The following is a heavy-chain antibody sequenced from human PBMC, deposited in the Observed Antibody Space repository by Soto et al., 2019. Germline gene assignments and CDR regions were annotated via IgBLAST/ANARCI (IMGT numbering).Heavy chain of an antibody. CDR1: GGTISSSSYY. Sequence: SETLSLTYTVSGGTISSSSYYWGWFRQPPGKGLEWIGSIYYSGSTYYNPSLKSRVTISVDTSKNQFSLKLSSVTAADTAVYYCARGRTSGTLFDYWGQGTLVTVS. V-gene: IGHV4-39*01. D-gene: IGHD2-2*01. CDR3: ARGRTSGTLFDY. J-gene: IGHJ4*02. CDR2: IYYSGST.